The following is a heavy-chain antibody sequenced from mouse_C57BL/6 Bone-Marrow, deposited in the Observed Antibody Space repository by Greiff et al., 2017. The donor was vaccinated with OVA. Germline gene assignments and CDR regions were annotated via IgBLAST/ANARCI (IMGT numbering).Heavy chain of an antibody. CDR3: AFMVAEGAY. CDR2: IDPENGDT. D-gene: IGHD2-2*01. V-gene: IGHV14-4*01. J-gene: IGHJ3*01. CDR1: GFNIKDDY. Sequence: EVQLQQSGAELVRPGASVKLSCTASGFNIKDDYMPWVKQRPEQGLEWIVWIDPENGDTEYASKFQGKVTITADTATNTAYLQLSSLTSEDTAVYYCAFMVAEGAYWGQGTLVTVSA.